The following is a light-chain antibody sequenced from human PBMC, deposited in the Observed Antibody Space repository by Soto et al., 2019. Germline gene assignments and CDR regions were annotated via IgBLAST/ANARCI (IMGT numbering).Light chain of an antibody. J-gene: IGKJ1*01. V-gene: IGKV1-27*01. CDR2: AAS. CDR3: QKYNSAPRT. CDR1: HGISNY. Sequence: DIQMTQSPSSLSASVGDRVTITCRASHGISNYLAWYQQKPGKVPKILIYAASTLQSGVPSRFSGSGSGTDFTLTISSLQPEDVATYYCQKYNSAPRTFGQGTKVEIK.